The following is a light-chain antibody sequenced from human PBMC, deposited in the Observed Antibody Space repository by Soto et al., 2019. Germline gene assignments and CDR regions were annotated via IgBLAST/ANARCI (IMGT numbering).Light chain of an antibody. V-gene: IGKV1-5*01. CDR1: QNIGYW. CDR3: QQYDSYSRK. Sequence: DIQMTQSPSTLSASVGDRVTIACRASQNIGYWLAWYQQTPGKAPKLLISDASNLESGVPSSFNGSGSGTEFTLNISGLQPDDFVTYYCQQYDSYSRKFGQGTKVDIK. CDR2: DAS. J-gene: IGKJ1*01.